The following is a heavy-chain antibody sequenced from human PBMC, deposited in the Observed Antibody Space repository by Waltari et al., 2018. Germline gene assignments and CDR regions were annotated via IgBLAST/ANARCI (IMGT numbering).Heavy chain of an antibody. CDR2: IYPGDSDT. V-gene: IGHV5-51*01. D-gene: IGHD1-26*01. Sequence: EVQLVQSGAEVKKPGESLKISCKGSGYSFTSYWIGWVRQMPGKGLEWMGIIYPGDSDTRYSPAFQGQVTISADKSISTAYLQWSSLKASDTAMYYCARHETKWELREVGGCDYWGQGTLVTVSS. J-gene: IGHJ4*02. CDR1: GYSFTSYW. CDR3: ARHETKWELREVGGCDY.